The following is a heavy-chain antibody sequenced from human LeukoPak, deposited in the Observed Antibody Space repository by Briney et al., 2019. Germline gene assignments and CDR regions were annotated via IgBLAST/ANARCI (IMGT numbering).Heavy chain of an antibody. D-gene: IGHD3-16*02. Sequence: GGSLRLSCTASGFTFGDYAMSWFRQAPGKGLEWVGFIRSKAYGGTTEYAASVKGRFTISRDDSKSIAYLQMNSLKTEDTAVYYCTRDLTDYDYVWGSYRPLGGFDYWGQGTLVTVSS. CDR3: TRDLTDYDYVWGSYRPLGGFDY. V-gene: IGHV3-49*03. CDR2: IRSKAYGGTT. J-gene: IGHJ4*02. CDR1: GFTFGDYA.